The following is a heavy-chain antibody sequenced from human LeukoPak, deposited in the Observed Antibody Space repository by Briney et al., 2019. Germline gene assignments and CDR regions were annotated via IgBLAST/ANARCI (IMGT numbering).Heavy chain of an antibody. CDR3: ARGRRSGGITMIRGVKDRGWFDF. D-gene: IGHD3-10*01. V-gene: IGHV3-23*01. Sequence: PGGSLRLSCAASGFTFSSYAMSWVRQAPGKGLEWVSAISGSGGSTYYADSVKGRFTISRDDSKKMLYLQMNSLRPEDTAVYYCARGRRSGGITMIRGVKDRGWFDFWGQGTLVTVSS. J-gene: IGHJ5*01. CDR1: GFTFSSYA. CDR2: ISGSGGST.